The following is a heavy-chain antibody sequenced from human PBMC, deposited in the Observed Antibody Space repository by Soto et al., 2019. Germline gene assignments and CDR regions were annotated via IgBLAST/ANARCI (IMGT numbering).Heavy chain of an antibody. CDR2: IYYNGNT. CDR3: ARDKGGAALKGSGMDV. CDR1: GSSIGSRDYY. J-gene: IGHJ6*02. Sequence: QVQVQESGPGLVKPSQTLSLKCRVSGSSIGSRDYYWSWIRQHPEKGLEWIGSIYYNGNTDYNPSLRGRPTMSLDTSMNEFSLKLTSVTAADTAVYYCARDKGGAALKGSGMDVWGQGTTVTVS. D-gene: IGHD3-10*01. V-gene: IGHV4-31*02.